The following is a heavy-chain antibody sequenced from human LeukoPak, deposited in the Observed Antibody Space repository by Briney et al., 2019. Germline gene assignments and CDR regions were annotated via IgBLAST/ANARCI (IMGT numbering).Heavy chain of an antibody. Sequence: ASVKVSCKASGYTFTSYDINWVRQATGQGLEWMGYMDPNSGNTGYAQKFQGRVTMTRNTSISTAYMELSSLTSEDTAVYYCARVPRELLGCWGQGTLVTVSS. J-gene: IGHJ4*02. CDR3: ARVPRELLGC. D-gene: IGHD1-26*01. CDR1: GYTFTSYD. CDR2: MDPNSGNT. V-gene: IGHV1-8*01.